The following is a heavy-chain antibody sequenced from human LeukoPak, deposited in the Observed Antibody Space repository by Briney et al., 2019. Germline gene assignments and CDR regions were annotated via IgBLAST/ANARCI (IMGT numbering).Heavy chain of an antibody. CDR3: ARDRSTVTYYGMDV. Sequence: GGSLRLSCAASGFTFSSYGMHWVRQAPGKGLEWVAVIWYDGSNKYYADSVKGRFTISRDNSKNTLYLQMNSLRAEDTAVYYCARDRSTVTYYGMDVWGQGTTVTVSS. V-gene: IGHV3-33*01. CDR2: IWYDGSNK. D-gene: IGHD4-17*01. J-gene: IGHJ6*02. CDR1: GFTFSSYG.